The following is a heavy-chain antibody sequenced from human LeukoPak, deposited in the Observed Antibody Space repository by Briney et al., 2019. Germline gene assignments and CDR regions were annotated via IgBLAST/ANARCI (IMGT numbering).Heavy chain of an antibody. J-gene: IGHJ3*02. CDR2: MNPNSGNT. D-gene: IGHD2-15*01. Sequence: ASVKVSCKASGYTFTSYDINWVRQATGQGLEWMGWMNPNSGNTGYAQKSQGRVTMTRNTSISTAYMELSSLRSEDTAVYYCARDSRDCSGGSCYSNDAFDIWGQGTMVTVSS. CDR3: ARDSRDCSGGSCYSNDAFDI. V-gene: IGHV1-8*01. CDR1: GYTFTSYD.